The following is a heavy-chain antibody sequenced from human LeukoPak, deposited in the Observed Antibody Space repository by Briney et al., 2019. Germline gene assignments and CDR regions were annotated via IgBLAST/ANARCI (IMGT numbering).Heavy chain of an antibody. CDR1: GASINTKNYY. CDR2: IYDSGST. D-gene: IGHD6-19*01. V-gene: IGHV4-39*07. J-gene: IGHJ4*02. CDR3: ARGHRQWLRY. Sequence: KPSETLSLTCTVSGASINTKNYYWGWIRQPPGKGLEWIGSIYDSGSTYYNPSLKSRVTISVDTSKNQFSLKLSSVTAADTAVYYCARGHRQWLRYWGQGTLVTVSS.